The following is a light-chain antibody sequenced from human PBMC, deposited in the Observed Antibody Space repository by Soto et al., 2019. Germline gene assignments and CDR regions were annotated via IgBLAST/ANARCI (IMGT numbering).Light chain of an antibody. Sequence: QSALTQPASVSGSPGQSITISCTGTSSDVGGYNYVSWYQQHPGKAPKLMIYEVSNRPSGVSNRFSGSKSGNTASLTISGLQAEDEADYYCSSYTSSSTLCGFGGGTQLTVL. CDR1: SSDVGGYNY. J-gene: IGLJ2*01. CDR3: SSYTSSSTLCG. CDR2: EVS. V-gene: IGLV2-14*01.